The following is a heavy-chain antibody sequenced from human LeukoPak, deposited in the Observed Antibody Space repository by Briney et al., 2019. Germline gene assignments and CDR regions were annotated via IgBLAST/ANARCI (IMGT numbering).Heavy chain of an antibody. Sequence: GGSLRLSCEASRFIFSNYWMHWVRQVPGKGLVWVSHINSDGSSTTYADFVKGRFTISRDNARNTLYLRMNSLRAEDTAVYYCARDGYCSSGTCYGKDYWGQGTLVTVSS. CDR1: RFIFSNYW. J-gene: IGHJ4*02. D-gene: IGHD2-2*03. CDR2: INSDGSST. V-gene: IGHV3-74*01. CDR3: ARDGYCSSGTCYGKDY.